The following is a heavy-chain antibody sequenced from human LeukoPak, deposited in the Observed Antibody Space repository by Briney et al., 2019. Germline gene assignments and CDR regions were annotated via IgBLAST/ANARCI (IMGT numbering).Heavy chain of an antibody. Sequence: GASVKVSCKASGGTFSSYAMSWVRQAPGQGLEWMGGIIPIFGTANYAQKFQGRVTITADKSTSTAYMELSSLRSEDTAVYYCASHYGPGGYYYYYYMDVWGKGTTVTVSS. V-gene: IGHV1-69*06. J-gene: IGHJ6*03. CDR3: ASHYGPGGYYYYYYMDV. CDR1: GGTFSSYA. CDR2: IIPIFGTA. D-gene: IGHD3-10*01.